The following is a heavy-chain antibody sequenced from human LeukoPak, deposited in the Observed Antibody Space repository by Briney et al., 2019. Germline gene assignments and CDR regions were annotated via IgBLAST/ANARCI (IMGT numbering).Heavy chain of an antibody. CDR3: ATHYGSGSYPWFDP. V-gene: IGHV4-4*07. J-gene: IGHJ5*02. CDR2: IYTSGST. Sequence: PSETLSLTCTVSGGSISSYYWSWIRQPAGKGLEWIGRIYTSGSTNYNPSLKSRVTMSVDTSKNQFSLKLSSVTAADTAVYYCATHYGSGSYPWFDPWGQGTLVTVSS. CDR1: GGSISSYY. D-gene: IGHD3-10*01.